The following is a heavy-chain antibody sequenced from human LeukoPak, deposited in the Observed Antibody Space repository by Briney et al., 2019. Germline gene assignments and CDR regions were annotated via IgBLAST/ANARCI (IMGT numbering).Heavy chain of an antibody. D-gene: IGHD5-12*01. Sequence: GGSLRLSCAASGFTFSNAWMSWVRQAPGKGLEWVGRIKSKTDGGTTDYAAPVKGRFTISRDDSKNTLYLQLNSLKTEDTAVYYCTTPSGYSGYDLGYWGQGTLVTVSS. V-gene: IGHV3-15*01. CDR1: GFTFSNAW. CDR2: IKSKTDGGTT. CDR3: TTPSGYSGYDLGY. J-gene: IGHJ4*02.